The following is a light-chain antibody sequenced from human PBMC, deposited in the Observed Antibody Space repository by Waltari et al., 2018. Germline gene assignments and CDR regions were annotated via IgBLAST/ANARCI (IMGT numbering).Light chain of an antibody. V-gene: IGKV2-28*01. CDR3: MQALQTPLT. Sequence: EIVMTQSPLSLPVTPGEPASISCRSSQSLLHSNGFQYLDWYLQKPGQSPQLLIYMGSNRASGVPDRFNGSGSGTDFTLKISRVEAVDVGVYYCMQALQTPLTFGGGTKVEIK. J-gene: IGKJ4*01. CDR2: MGS. CDR1: QSLLHSNGFQY.